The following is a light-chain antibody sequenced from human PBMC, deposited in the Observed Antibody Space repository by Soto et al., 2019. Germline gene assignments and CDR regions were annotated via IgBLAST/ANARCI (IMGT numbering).Light chain of an antibody. V-gene: IGLV4-69*01. J-gene: IGLJ2*01. CDR2: LNSDGSH. CDR1: SGHSSYA. CDR3: QTWGTGIVV. Sequence: QPVLTQSPSASASLGASVKFTCTLSSGHSSYAIAWHQQQPEKGPRYLMKLNSDGSHSKGDGIPDRFSGSSSGAERYLTISSLQSEDEADYYCQTWGTGIVVCGGGTKLTVL.